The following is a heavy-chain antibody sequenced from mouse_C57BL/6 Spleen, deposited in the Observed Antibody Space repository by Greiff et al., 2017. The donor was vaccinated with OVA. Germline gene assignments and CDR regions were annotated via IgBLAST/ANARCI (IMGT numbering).Heavy chain of an antibody. CDR1: GFTFSSYA. V-gene: IGHV5-9-1*02. CDR2: ISSGGDYI. J-gene: IGHJ2*01. D-gene: IGHD4-1*01. Sequence: EVKLMESGEGLVKPGGSLKLSCAASGFTFSSYAMSWVRQTPEKRLEWVAYISSGGDYIYYADTVKGRFTISRDNARNTLYLQMSSLKSEDTAMYYCTRDTGTLDYWGQGTTLTVSS. CDR3: TRDTGTLDY.